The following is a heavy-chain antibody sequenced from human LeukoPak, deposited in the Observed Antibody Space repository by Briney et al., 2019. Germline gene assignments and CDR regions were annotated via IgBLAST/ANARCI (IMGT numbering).Heavy chain of an antibody. CDR2: VSYGGNT. CDR1: GDSISSYY. CDR3: ARGRVYFYGSGSRYLDDAFDV. D-gene: IGHD3-10*01. J-gene: IGHJ3*01. V-gene: IGHV4-59*01. Sequence: WETLSLTCSVSGDSISSYYWSWIRQSPDKGLEWVGCVSYGGNTKYNPSLKSRATISADPSKFSLKLSSVPAADTAVYYCARGRVYFYGSGSRYLDDAFDVWGRGTTVTVSS.